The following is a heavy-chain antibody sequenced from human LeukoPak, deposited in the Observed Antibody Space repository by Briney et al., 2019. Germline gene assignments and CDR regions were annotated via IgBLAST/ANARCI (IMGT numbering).Heavy chain of an antibody. CDR3: ARDGSGSYVKPPYY. Sequence: ASVKVSCTASGYTFANFDINWVRQATGQGLEWMGIINPSGGSTSYAQKFQGRVTMTRDTSTSTVYMELSSLRSEDTAVYYCARDGSGSYVKPPYYWGQGTLVTVSS. CDR2: INPSGGST. V-gene: IGHV1-46*01. CDR1: GYTFANFD. D-gene: IGHD1-26*01. J-gene: IGHJ4*02.